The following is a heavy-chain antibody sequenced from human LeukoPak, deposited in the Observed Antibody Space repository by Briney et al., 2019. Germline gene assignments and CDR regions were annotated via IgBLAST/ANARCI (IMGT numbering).Heavy chain of an antibody. J-gene: IGHJ4*02. D-gene: IGHD3-9*01. CDR3: AKGYLRYFDPSWFDY. V-gene: IGHV3-30*18. CDR1: GFTFSSYA. Sequence: PGGSLRLSCAASGFTFSSYAMTWVRQVLGGGLEWVAVISYDGSNKYYADSVKGRLTISRDNSKNTLDLQMNSLRAEDTAVYYCAKGYLRYFDPSWFDYWGQGTLVTVSS. CDR2: ISYDGSNK.